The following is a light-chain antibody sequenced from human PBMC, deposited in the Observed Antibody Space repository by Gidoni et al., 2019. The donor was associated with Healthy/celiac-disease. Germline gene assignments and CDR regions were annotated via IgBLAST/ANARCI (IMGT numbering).Light chain of an antibody. CDR1: QSVSSN. CDR2: GAS. CDR3: QQYNNSHPIT. V-gene: IGKV3-15*01. J-gene: IGKJ5*01. Sequence: EIVMTQSPATLSVSPGERATLSCRASQSVSSNLAWYQQKPGQAPRLLINGASTRATGTPARFSGSVPVTEFPLTISSLQSEDFAVYSCQQYNNSHPITFGQGTRLEI.